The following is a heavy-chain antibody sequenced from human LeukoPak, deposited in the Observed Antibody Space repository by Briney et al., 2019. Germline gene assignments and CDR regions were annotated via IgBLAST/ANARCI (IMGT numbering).Heavy chain of an antibody. Sequence: PSGTLSLTCTVSGDSMTHKWWSWVRQPPGKGLEWLGEIYDFGNTNYNPSLKSRVTISLDKSKNQVSLNLMSVTAADTAMYYCAREKIGTGTVLGKDYYYMDVWGKGTTVTVSS. CDR1: GDSMTHKW. V-gene: IGHV4-4*02. D-gene: IGHD3-16*01. CDR2: IYDFGNT. J-gene: IGHJ6*03. CDR3: AREKIGTGTVLGKDYYYMDV.